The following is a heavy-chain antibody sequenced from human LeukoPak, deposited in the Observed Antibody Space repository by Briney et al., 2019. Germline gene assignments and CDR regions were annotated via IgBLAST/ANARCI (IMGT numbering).Heavy chain of an antibody. Sequence: SVKVSCKAFGGTFSSYAISWVRQAPGQGLEWMGGIIPIFGTANYAQKFQGRVTITTDKSTSTAYMELSSLRSEDTAVYYCARPIRTIFGVVMPDAFDIWGQGTMVTVSS. J-gene: IGHJ3*02. CDR2: IIPIFGTA. CDR1: GGTFSSYA. CDR3: ARPIRTIFGVVMPDAFDI. D-gene: IGHD3-3*01. V-gene: IGHV1-69*05.